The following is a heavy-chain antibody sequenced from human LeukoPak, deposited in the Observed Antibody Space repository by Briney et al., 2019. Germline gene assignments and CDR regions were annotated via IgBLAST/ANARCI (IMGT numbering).Heavy chain of an antibody. Sequence: ASVKVSCKASGYTFTGYYMHWVRQARGQGLEWMGWINPNSGGTNYAQKFQGRVTMTRDTSISTAYMELSRLRSDDTAVYYCARSYSSSWYVDYWGQGTLVTVSS. CDR2: INPNSGGT. CDR1: GYTFTGYY. CDR3: ARSYSSSWYVDY. V-gene: IGHV1-2*02. J-gene: IGHJ4*02. D-gene: IGHD6-13*01.